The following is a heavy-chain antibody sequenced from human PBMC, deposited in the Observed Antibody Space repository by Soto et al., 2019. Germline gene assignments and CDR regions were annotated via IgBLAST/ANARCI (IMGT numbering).Heavy chain of an antibody. CDR3: ARTVIGGFDY. V-gene: IGHV4-59*01. Sequence: SETVSLTCTVSGCSISSYYWSWIRQPPGKGLEWIAYIYYSGSTNYNPSLKSRVAISGDTSKNQFSLKLSSVTAADTAVYYCARTVIGGFDYWGQGILVTVSS. D-gene: IGHD3-16*02. CDR1: GCSISSYY. CDR2: IYYSGST. J-gene: IGHJ4*02.